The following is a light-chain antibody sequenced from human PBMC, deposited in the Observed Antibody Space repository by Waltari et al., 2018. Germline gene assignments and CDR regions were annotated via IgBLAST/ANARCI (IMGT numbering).Light chain of an antibody. J-gene: IGLJ2*01. Sequence: QSGRTQPPSVSGSPGQSITISCTGSSGDVGSYKLVSWYQRHPGKAPKLIISEVTHRPSGVSNRFSGSKSGNTASLTISGLQAEDEADYYCCSYAGGSVIFGGGTKLTVL. CDR3: CSYAGGSVI. CDR2: EVT. CDR1: SGDVGSYKL. V-gene: IGLV2-23*02.